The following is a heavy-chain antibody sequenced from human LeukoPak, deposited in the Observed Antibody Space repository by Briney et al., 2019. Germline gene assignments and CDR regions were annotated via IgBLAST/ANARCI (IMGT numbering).Heavy chain of an antibody. CDR1: GFTFSSYA. CDR2: TSGSGGGT. V-gene: IGHV3-23*01. CDR3: ARSRGHQLLYPSSAYSSSWYSDY. Sequence: PGGSLRLSCAASGFTFSSYAMSWVRQAPGKGLEWVSGTSGSGGGTYYADSVKGRFTISRDNSKNTLYLQMNSLRAEDTAVYYCARSRGHQLLYPSSAYSSSWYSDYWGQGTLVTVSS. J-gene: IGHJ4*02. D-gene: IGHD6-13*01.